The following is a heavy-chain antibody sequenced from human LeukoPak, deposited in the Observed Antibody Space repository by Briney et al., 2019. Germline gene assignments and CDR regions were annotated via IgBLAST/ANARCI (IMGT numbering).Heavy chain of an antibody. V-gene: IGHV1-69*06. D-gene: IGHD3-10*01. CDR1: GGTFSNYA. CDR2: IIPIFGTA. CDR3: AMVGSGSYSLDY. J-gene: IGHJ4*02. Sequence: ASVKVSCKASGGTFSNYAISWVRQAPGQGLEWMGGIIPIFGTANYAQKFQGRVTITADKSTSTAYMELSSLRSEDTAVYYCAMVGSGSYSLDYWGQGTLVTVSS.